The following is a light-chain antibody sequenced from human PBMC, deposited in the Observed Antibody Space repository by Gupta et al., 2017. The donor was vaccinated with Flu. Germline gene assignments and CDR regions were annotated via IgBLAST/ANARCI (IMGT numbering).Light chain of an antibody. CDR2: GVT. CDR1: NRDIGLFNS. J-gene: IGLJ2*01. Sequence: QSALTQPASVSGSAGQPITLSCIGINRDIGLFNSVSWYHQQPGRAPKLMIYGVTSRPAGISDRFSGSKSGNTSSMTISGLQAEDEADYYCRADARGSTWLFGGGTRLTVV. CDR3: RADARGSTWL. V-gene: IGLV2-14*01.